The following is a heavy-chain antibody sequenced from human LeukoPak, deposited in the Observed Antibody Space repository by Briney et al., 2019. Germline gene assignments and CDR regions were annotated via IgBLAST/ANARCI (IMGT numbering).Heavy chain of an antibody. CDR2: IYYSVSS. D-gene: IGHD3-22*01. J-gene: IGHJ4*02. Sequence: SETLSLTCTVSGDSISRGGYYWSWIRQHPGKGLEWIGYIYYSVSSYYNPSFMSRLTISVDTPKNQFSLKLSSVTAADTAVYYCARGNSSGFRWGQGTLVTVSS. CDR3: ARGNSSGFR. CDR1: GDSISRGGYY. V-gene: IGHV4-31*03.